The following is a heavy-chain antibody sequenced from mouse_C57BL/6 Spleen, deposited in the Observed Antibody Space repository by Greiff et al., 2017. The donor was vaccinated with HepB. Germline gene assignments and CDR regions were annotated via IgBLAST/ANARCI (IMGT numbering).Heavy chain of an antibody. CDR2: IDPSDSYT. D-gene: IGHD2-10*01. J-gene: IGHJ4*01. CDR1: GYTFTSYW. V-gene: IGHV1-50*01. Sequence: QVQLQQSGAELVKPGASVKLSCKASGYTFTSYWMQWVKQRPGQGLEWIGEIDPSDSYTNYNQKFKGKATLTVDTSSSTAYMQLSSLTSEDSAVYYCARSYYGNYYSMDYWGQGTSVTVSS. CDR3: ARSYYGNYYSMDY.